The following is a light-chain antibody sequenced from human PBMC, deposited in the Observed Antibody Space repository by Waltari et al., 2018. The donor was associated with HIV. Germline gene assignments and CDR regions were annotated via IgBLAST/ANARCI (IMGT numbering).Light chain of an antibody. J-gene: IGLJ3*02. CDR1: SSNIGADYH. V-gene: IGLV1-40*01. CDR2: GNT. CDR3: QSYDSSLSAWV. Sequence: QSVLTQPPSLSGAPGQTVTISCTGTSSNIGADYHVHWYQQLPGTAPKLLIYGNTSRPSGVPDRVAGSKSGTSASLAITGLQADEEADYYGQSYDSSLSAWVFGGGTKLTVL.